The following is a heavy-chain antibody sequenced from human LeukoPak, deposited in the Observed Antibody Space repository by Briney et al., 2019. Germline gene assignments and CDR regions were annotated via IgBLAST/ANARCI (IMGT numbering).Heavy chain of an antibody. CDR3: ARPMAGGTYSLILAH. Sequence: SETLSLTCTVSGGSISSYYWSWIRQPPGKGLEWIGYVYYSGSTNYSPSLKSRVTISVDTSENQFSLKLSSVTAADTAVYYCARPMAGGTYSLILAHWGQGTLVTVSP. V-gene: IGHV4-59*01. D-gene: IGHD1-26*01. CDR1: GGSISSYY. CDR2: VYYSGST. J-gene: IGHJ4*02.